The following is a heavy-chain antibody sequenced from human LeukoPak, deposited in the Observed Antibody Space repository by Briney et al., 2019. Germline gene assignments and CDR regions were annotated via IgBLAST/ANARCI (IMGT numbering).Heavy chain of an antibody. Sequence: GKSLTLSCVASQFTFSHYGMHWVRQAPGKGLEWVAVIWNDGSSQYYADSVKGRFTISRDNFQNTMYLQMNSLRAEDTAVYYCAKDAQRGFDYSNSLEYWGQGTLVTVSS. V-gene: IGHV3-33*06. D-gene: IGHD4-11*01. CDR3: AKDAQRGFDYSNSLEY. CDR1: QFTFSHYG. CDR2: IWNDGSSQ. J-gene: IGHJ4*02.